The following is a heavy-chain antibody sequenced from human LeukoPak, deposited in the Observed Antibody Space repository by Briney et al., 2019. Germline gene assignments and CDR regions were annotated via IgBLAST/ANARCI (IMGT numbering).Heavy chain of an antibody. CDR3: AKHPLGSSPPHTSWFDA. J-gene: IGHJ5*02. D-gene: IGHD6-13*01. CDR1: GFTFSSYA. V-gene: IGHV3-23*01. CDR2: ISGSGGST. Sequence: GGSLRLSCAASGFTFSSYAMSWVRQAPGKGLEWVSAISGSGGSTYYADSVKGRFTISRDNSKNTLYLQMNSLRAEDTAVYYCAKHPLGSSPPHTSWFDAWGQGTLVTVSS.